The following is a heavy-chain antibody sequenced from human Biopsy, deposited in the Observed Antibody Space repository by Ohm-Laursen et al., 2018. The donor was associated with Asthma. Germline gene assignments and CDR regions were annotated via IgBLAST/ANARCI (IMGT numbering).Heavy chain of an antibody. CDR2: INYRGDT. V-gene: IGHV4-34*01. CDR3: VRGEEVAGTYFKD. Sequence: GTLSLTCAISGGSFTHYFWMWIRQPPGKGLEWIGEINYRGDTNYNPSLESRVSISVDASTYHFSLRLNSVTAADTAVYYCVRGEEVAGTYFKDWDQGTLVTVSS. J-gene: IGHJ1*01. D-gene: IGHD6-19*01. CDR1: GGSFTHYF.